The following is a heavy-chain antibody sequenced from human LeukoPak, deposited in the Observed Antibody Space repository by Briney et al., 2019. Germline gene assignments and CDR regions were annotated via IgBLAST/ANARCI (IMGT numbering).Heavy chain of an antibody. D-gene: IGHD6-19*01. V-gene: IGHV3-7*03. CDR3: AREGYSCGWFRL. Sequence: SGALSLSCAASRFTFSRYWMSWVGQAPWRQLEGVANINKVGSEKYFVDSLRGRFTIQRHHYKNMVYVQMNSLRGGDTAVYFCAREGYSCGWFRLWGQGTLVTVSS. CDR1: RFTFSRYW. J-gene: IGHJ4*02. CDR2: INKVGSEK.